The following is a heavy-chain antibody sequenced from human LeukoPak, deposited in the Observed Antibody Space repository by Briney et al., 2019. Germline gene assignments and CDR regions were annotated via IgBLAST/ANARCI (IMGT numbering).Heavy chain of an antibody. CDR1: GFTFSSYG. D-gene: IGHD3-9*01. Sequence: GGSLRLSCAASGFTFSSYGMHWVRQAPGKGLEWVAFIRYDGSNKYYADSVKGRFTISRDNSKNTLYLQMNSLRAEDTAVYYCAGMYHDILTGYSRIDYWGQGTLVTVSS. CDR3: AGMYHDILTGYSRIDY. J-gene: IGHJ4*02. CDR2: IRYDGSNK. V-gene: IGHV3-30*02.